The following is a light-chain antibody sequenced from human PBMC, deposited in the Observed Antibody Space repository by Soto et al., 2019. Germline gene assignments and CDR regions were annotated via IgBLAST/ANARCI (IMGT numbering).Light chain of an antibody. Sequence: DFQMTQSPSSLSASVGDRVTITCRASQAISNYLAWYQQKPGKVPKLLIYAASTLQSGVPSRFSGGGSVTDFTLTISSLQPEDVATYYCQEYNSAPFTFGPGTKVDIK. CDR3: QEYNSAPFT. CDR2: AAS. J-gene: IGKJ3*01. V-gene: IGKV1-27*01. CDR1: QAISNY.